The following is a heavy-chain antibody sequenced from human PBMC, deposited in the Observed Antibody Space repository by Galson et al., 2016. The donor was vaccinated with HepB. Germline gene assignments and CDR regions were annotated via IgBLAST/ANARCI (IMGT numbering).Heavy chain of an antibody. V-gene: IGHV2-5*02. CDR2: IYWDHDK. CDR1: GFSLSTHGVG. D-gene: IGHD1-26*01. J-gene: IGHJ5*02. CDR3: AHSLSTVGGFDP. Sequence: PALVKPTQTLTLTCTFSGFSLSTHGVGVGWVRQPPGKALEWLAVIYWDHDKRYSPYLRSRLTVNKDTSKNQVVLKMTNMDPVDTGTYYCAHSLSTVGGFDPWGQGTLVTVSS.